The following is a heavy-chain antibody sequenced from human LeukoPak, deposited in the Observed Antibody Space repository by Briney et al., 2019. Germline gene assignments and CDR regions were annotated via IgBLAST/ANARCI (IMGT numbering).Heavy chain of an antibody. CDR3: ARDAYASGSHDY. CDR2: IREDGNAK. J-gene: IGHJ4*02. V-gene: IGHV3-7*04. CDR1: GFTFSSYW. D-gene: IGHD3-10*01. Sequence: GGALRLSCAASGFTFSSYWVTWGCQAPATGRGWGANIREDGNAKSYVDSVKGRFTISRDNAKNSLYLQMNSLRAEDTAVYFCARDAYASGSHDYWGQGTLVTVSS.